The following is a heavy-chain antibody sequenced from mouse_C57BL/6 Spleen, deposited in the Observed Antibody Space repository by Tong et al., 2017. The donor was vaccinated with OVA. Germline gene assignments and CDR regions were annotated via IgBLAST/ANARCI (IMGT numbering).Heavy chain of an antibody. Sequence: EVQLQASGEGLVKPGGSLKLSCAASGFTFSSYAMSWVRQTPEKRLEWVAYISSGGDYTYYADTVKGRFTISRDNAKNTLFLQMTSLRSEDTAMYYCARRGIYDYDGAWFAYCGQGTLVTVSA. D-gene: IGHD2-4*01. J-gene: IGHJ3*01. CDR1: GFTFSSYA. V-gene: IGHV5S21*01. CDR2: ISSGGDYT. CDR3: ARRGIYDYDGAWFAY.